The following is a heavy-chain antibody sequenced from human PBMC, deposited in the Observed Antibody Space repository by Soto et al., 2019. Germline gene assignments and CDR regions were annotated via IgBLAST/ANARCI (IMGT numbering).Heavy chain of an antibody. J-gene: IGHJ4*02. CDR1: GFTFDDYA. V-gene: IGHV3-9*01. CDR2: ISRNSGSI. CDR3: AKTRGAVAGYGRGLGYYFDY. D-gene: IGHD6-19*01. Sequence: GGSLRLSCAASGFTFDDYAMHWVRQAPGKGLEWVSGISRNSGSIGYADSVKGRFTISRDNAKNSLYLQMNSLRAEDTALYYCAKTRGAVAGYGRGLGYYFDYWGQGTLVTVSS.